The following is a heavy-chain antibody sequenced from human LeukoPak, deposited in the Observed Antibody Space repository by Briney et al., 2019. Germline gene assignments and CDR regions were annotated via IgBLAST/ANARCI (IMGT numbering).Heavy chain of an antibody. CDR1: GGSISSSSYY. J-gene: IGHJ4*02. CDR3: ARDDYSSGWYSDY. CDR2: IYTSGST. Sequence: SVTLSLTCIVSGGSISSSSYYWSWIRQPAGKGLEWIGRIYTSGSTNYNPSLKSRVTISVDTSKSQFSLKLSSVTAADTAVYYCARDDYSSGWYSDYWGQGTLVTVSS. V-gene: IGHV4-61*02. D-gene: IGHD6-19*01.